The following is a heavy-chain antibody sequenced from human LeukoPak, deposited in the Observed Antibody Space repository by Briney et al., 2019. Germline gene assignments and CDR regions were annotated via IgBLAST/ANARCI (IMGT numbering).Heavy chain of an antibody. J-gene: IGHJ6*02. CDR3: ARDYAAGAIDV. CDR1: GFIFSNYA. Sequence: GGSLRLSCAASGFIFSNYAMYWVRQAPGKGLEWVSYISSSGSTIYYADSVKGRFIVSRDNAEKSLYLQMNRLRAEDTAVYYCARDYAAGAIDVWGQGTTVTV. V-gene: IGHV3-48*04. D-gene: IGHD6-13*01. CDR2: ISSSGSTI.